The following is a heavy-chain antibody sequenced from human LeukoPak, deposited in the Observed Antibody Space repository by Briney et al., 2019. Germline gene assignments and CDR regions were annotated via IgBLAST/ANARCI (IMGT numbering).Heavy chain of an antibody. CDR3: ARDRPGGSSLDY. CDR1: GGSISRDY. J-gene: IGHJ4*02. CDR2: IDYAGRT. V-gene: IGHV4-59*01. Sequence: NSSETLSLTCTVSGGSISRDYWSWIRQPPGKGLEWIGYIDYAGRTNYNPSLKSRVTISVDTSKNQFSLKLSSVTAADTAVYYCARDRPGGSSLDYWGQGTLVTVSS. D-gene: IGHD6-13*01.